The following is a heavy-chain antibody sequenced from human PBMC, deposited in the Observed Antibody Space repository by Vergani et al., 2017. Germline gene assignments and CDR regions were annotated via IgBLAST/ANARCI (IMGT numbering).Heavy chain of an antibody. Sequence: QVQLQESGPGLVKPSQTLSLTCTVSGGSISSGSYYWSWIRQPAGKGLEWIGRIYTSGSTNYNPSLKSRVTISVDTSKNQFSLKLSSVTAADTAVYYCARDGLPWNSGRSWFDPWGQGTLVTVSS. V-gene: IGHV4-61*02. CDR1: GGSISSGSYY. D-gene: IGHD1-7*01. CDR3: ARDGLPWNSGRSWFDP. J-gene: IGHJ5*02. CDR2: IYTSGST.